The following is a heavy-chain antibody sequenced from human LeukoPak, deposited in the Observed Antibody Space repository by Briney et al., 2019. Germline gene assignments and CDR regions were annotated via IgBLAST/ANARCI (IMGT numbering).Heavy chain of an antibody. Sequence: SETLSLTCAVSGVSISSSNWWSWVRQPPGKGLEWIGEIYHSGSTNYNPSLKSRVTISVDTSKKEFSLKLSSVTAADTAVYYCARVTWFPGTSYYYMDVWGKGTTVTVSS. CDR2: IYHSGST. CDR1: GVSISSSNW. J-gene: IGHJ6*03. D-gene: IGHD1-1*01. CDR3: ARVTWFPGTSYYYMDV. V-gene: IGHV4-4*02.